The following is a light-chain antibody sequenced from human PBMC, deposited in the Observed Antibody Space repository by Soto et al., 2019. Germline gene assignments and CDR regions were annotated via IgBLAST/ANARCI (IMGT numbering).Light chain of an antibody. CDR1: QDINKN. CDR3: QHYDHLPIT. CDR2: DAS. Sequence: DIQMTQSPSSLSASVGDRVTITCQASQDINKNLIWYQQKPGKAPKLLIYDASDLETGVPSRFSGSGSGTDFTLTISSLQPEDVATYYCQHYDHLPITFGQGTRLEIK. J-gene: IGKJ5*01. V-gene: IGKV1-33*01.